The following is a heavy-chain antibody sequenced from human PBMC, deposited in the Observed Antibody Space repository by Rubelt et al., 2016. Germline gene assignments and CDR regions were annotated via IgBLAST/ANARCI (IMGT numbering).Heavy chain of an antibody. V-gene: IGHV1-18*01. CDR1: GYTFTSYG. J-gene: IGHJ4*02. CDR2: ISAYNGNT. CDR3: ARDRWGIAVAGFDY. D-gene: IGHD6-19*01. Sequence: QVQLVQSGAEVKKPGASVKVSCKASGYTFTSYGISWVRQAPGQGLEWMGWISAYNGNTNEAQRLRGRVTMTTDTSTRTAYMELRSLRSDDTAGYYCARDRWGIAVAGFDYWGQGTLVTVSS.